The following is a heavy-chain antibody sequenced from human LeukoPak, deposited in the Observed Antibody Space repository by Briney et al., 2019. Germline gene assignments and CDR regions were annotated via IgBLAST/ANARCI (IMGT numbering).Heavy chain of an antibody. D-gene: IGHD3-10*02. V-gene: IGHV3-48*03. CDR1: GFTCSSYE. Sequence: GGSLRLSCAASGFTCSSYEMKWVGQAQGKGLEGGSYISSSGSTIYYADSVRGRFTISRDNAKNSLYLQMNSLRAEDTAVYYCAELGITMIGGVWGKGTTVTISS. CDR2: ISSSGSTI. CDR3: AELGITMIGGV. J-gene: IGHJ6*04.